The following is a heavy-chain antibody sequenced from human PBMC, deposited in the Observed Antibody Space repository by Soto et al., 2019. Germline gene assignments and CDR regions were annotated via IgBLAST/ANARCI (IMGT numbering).Heavy chain of an antibody. Sequence: SETLSLTCTVSGGSISSGGYYWSWIRQPPGKGLEWIGEINHSGSTNYNPSLKSRVTISVDTSKNQFSLKLSSVTAADTAVYYCAREIRTGTTAATFNWFDPWGQGTLVTSPQ. CDR3: AREIRTGTTAATFNWFDP. CDR2: INHSGST. V-gene: IGHV4-39*07. CDR1: GGSISSGGYY. J-gene: IGHJ5*02. D-gene: IGHD1-1*01.